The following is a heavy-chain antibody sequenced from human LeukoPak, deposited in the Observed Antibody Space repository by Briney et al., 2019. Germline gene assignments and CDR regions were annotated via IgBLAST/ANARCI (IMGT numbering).Heavy chain of an antibody. J-gene: IGHJ3*02. CDR1: GFTFDDYA. CDR3: AKDKFPLRYFGWPGSGCAFDI. Sequence: GGSLRLSCAASGFTFDDYAMHWVRQAPGKGLEWVSGISWNSGSIGYADSVKGRFTISRDNAKNSLYLQMNSLRAEDMALYYCAKDKFPLRYFGWPGSGCAFDIWGQGTMVTVSS. V-gene: IGHV3-9*03. CDR2: ISWNSGSI. D-gene: IGHD3-9*01.